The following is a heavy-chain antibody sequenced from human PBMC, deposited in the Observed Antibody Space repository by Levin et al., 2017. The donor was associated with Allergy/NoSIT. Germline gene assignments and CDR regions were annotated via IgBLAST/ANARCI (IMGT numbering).Heavy chain of an antibody. CDR3: ATVVDYWFDY. V-gene: IGHV1-2*06. J-gene: IGHJ5*01. Sequence: GGSLRLSCKTSGYTFIGYYMHWVRQAPGQGLEWMGRMNPNSGGTDYAQKFQGRVTMTRDTSISTAYMELSRLRSDDTAVYYCATVVDYWFDYWGQGTLVTVSS. D-gene: IGHD1-26*01. CDR1: GYTFIGYY. CDR2: MNPNSGGT.